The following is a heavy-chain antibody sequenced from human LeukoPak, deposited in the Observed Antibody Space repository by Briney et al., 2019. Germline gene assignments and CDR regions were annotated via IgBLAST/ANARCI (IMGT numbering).Heavy chain of an antibody. D-gene: IGHD3-10*01. Sequence: GGSLRLSCAASGFTVSSYWRSWVRQAPGKGLEWVANIKQDGSEKYYVDSVKGRFTISRDNAKNSPYLQMNSLRAEDTAVYYCARVSFGAFDYWGKGTLVTVSS. V-gene: IGHV3-7*01. J-gene: IGHJ4*02. CDR1: GFTVSSYW. CDR3: ARVSFGAFDY. CDR2: IKQDGSEK.